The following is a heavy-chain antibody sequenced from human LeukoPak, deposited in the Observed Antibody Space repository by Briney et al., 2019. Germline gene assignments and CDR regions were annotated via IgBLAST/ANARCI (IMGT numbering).Heavy chain of an antibody. CDR1: GGSISSSSYY. CDR2: IYYSGST. J-gene: IGHJ6*03. Sequence: SETLSLTCTVSGGSISSSSYYWGWIRQPPGKGLEWIGSIYYSGSTYYNPSLKSRVTISVDTSKNQFSLKLSSVTAADTAVYYCARGGQHLYYYYMDVWGKGTTVTISS. D-gene: IGHD6-13*01. CDR3: ARGGQHLYYYYMDV. V-gene: IGHV4-39*07.